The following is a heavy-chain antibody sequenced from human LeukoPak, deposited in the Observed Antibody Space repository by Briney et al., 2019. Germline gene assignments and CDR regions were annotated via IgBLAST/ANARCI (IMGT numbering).Heavy chain of an antibody. Sequence: GRSLRLSCAASGFTFDDYAMHWVRQAPGKGLEWVSGISWNSGSIGYADSVKGRFTISRDNAKNSLYLQMNSLRAEDTALYYCAKDRALRNWSGMDVWGQGTTVTVSS. D-gene: IGHD1-1*01. CDR3: AKDRALRNWSGMDV. CDR1: GFTFDDYA. V-gene: IGHV3-9*01. CDR2: ISWNSGSI. J-gene: IGHJ6*02.